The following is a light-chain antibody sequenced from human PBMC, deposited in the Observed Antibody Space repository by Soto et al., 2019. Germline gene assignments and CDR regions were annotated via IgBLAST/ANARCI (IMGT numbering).Light chain of an antibody. CDR1: QSISGW. V-gene: IGKV1-5*01. J-gene: IGKJ1*01. Sequence: DIKMTQSPSTLCASVGDRVTITCRASQSISGWLAWYQQKPGKAPKLLIYDVSSLESGVPSRFSGSGSGTEFTLAISSLQPDDFATYYCQQYNSYPWTFGQGTKVDIK. CDR3: QQYNSYPWT. CDR2: DVS.